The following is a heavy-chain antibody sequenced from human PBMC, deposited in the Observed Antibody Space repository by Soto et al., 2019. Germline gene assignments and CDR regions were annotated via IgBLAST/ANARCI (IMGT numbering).Heavy chain of an antibody. J-gene: IGHJ6*02. CDR1: GFTFSNAW. CDR3: TTSHYYGSGSYGYCYYGMDV. D-gene: IGHD3-10*01. V-gene: IGHV3-15*01. Sequence: GSLRLSCAASGFTFSNAWMSWVRQAPGKGLEWVGRIKSKTDGGTTDYAAPVKGRFTISRDDSKNTLYLQMNSLKTEDTAVYYCTTSHYYGSGSYGYCYYGMDVWGQGTTVTVSS. CDR2: IKSKTDGGTT.